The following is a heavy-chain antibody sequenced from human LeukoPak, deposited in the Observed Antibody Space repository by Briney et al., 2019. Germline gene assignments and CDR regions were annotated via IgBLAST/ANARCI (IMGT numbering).Heavy chain of an antibody. V-gene: IGHV3-21*01. CDR1: GFTFSSYS. CDR2: ISSSSSYI. D-gene: IGHD4-11*01. J-gene: IGHJ6*03. CDR3: ARDRLQLTQPYYYYYMDV. Sequence: GGSLRLSRAASGFTFSSYSMNWVRQAPGKGLEWVSSISSSSSYIYYADSVKGRFTISRDNAEHSLYLQMNSLRAEDTAVYHCARDRLQLTQPYYYYYMDVWGKGTTVTVSS.